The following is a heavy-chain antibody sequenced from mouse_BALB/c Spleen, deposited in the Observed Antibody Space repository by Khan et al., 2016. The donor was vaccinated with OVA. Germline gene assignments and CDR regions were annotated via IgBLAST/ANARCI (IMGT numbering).Heavy chain of an antibody. Sequence: QIQLVQSGPELKKPGETVKISCKASGYTFTNYGMNWVKQAPGKGLKWMGWINTYTGEPTYGDDLKGRFAFSLETSASTSYLQMNNLKNEDTATDCCARVGNYWYFDVWGAGTTVTVSS. CDR1: GYTFTNYG. V-gene: IGHV9-3-1*01. J-gene: IGHJ1*01. CDR2: INTYTGEP. CDR3: ARVGNYWYFDV. D-gene: IGHD2-1*01.